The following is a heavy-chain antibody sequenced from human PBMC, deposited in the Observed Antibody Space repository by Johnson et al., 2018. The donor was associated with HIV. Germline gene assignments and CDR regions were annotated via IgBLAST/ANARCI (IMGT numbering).Heavy chain of an antibody. CDR1: GFTFSSYD. J-gene: IGHJ3*01. CDR3: ARDGRDLVTRGSFDV. V-gene: IGHV3-13*01. Sequence: VQLVESGGGLVQPGGSLRLSCAASGFTFSSYDMHWVRQATGKGLEWVSVIFSVGDVYYADSVKGRFTISRDNSKNMVYLQMNSLGPEDTAVYYCARDGRDLVTRGSFDVWGQGTVVTVSS. CDR2: IFSVGDV. D-gene: IGHD3-9*01.